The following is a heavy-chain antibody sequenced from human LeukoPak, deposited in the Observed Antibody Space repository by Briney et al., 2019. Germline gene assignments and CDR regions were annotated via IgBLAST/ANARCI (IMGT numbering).Heavy chain of an antibody. Sequence: ASVKVSCKASGGTFSSYAISWVRQAPGQGPEWMGRIIPIFGTANYAQKFQGRATITTDESTSTAYMELSSLRSEDTAVYYCARDRGSSSSWHYYYYMDVWGKGTTVTVSS. CDR3: ARDRGSSSSWHYYYYMDV. CDR2: IIPIFGTA. D-gene: IGHD6-6*01. J-gene: IGHJ6*03. V-gene: IGHV1-69*05. CDR1: GGTFSSYA.